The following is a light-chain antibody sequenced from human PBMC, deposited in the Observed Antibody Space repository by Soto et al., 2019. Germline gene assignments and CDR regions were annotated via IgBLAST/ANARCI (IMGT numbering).Light chain of an antibody. Sequence: DIQLTQSPSTLSASVGVRVTITCRASQSIGRWLAWYQQKPGAAPTLLIYDASSLQSGVPSRFSGSGSGTEFTLSISSLQPGDFATYYCQQYKRTFGQGTKVDIK. CDR3: QQYKRT. CDR1: QSIGRW. V-gene: IGKV1-5*01. CDR2: DAS. J-gene: IGKJ1*01.